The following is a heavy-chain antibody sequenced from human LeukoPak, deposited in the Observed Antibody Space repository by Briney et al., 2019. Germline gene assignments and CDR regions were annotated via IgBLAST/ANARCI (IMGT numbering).Heavy chain of an antibody. Sequence: GGSLRLSCAASGFAFIRNDMFWVRQAPGKGLEWVSCISGSSGATYYADSVRGRFTISRDNSKNTVFLQMNSLRAEDTAIYYCAKGGPGAFDFWGQGTMVTVSS. J-gene: IGHJ3*01. CDR3: AKGGPGAFDF. D-gene: IGHD2-15*01. CDR2: ISGSSGAT. CDR1: GFAFIRND. V-gene: IGHV3-23*01.